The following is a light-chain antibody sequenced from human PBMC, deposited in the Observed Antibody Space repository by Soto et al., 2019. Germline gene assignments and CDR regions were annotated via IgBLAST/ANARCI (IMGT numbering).Light chain of an antibody. CDR2: DAS. CDR1: QSVSSSY. V-gene: IGKV3D-20*01. J-gene: IGKJ5*01. Sequence: DIVMTQSPDSLAVSLVESATLSCGASQSVSSSYVAWYQHRPGLAPRLLIHDASSRATGIPDRFSGTKSGTDFTLTIRRLEPEDAAVYYCQQYGSSPITFGQGTRLEIK. CDR3: QQYGSSPIT.